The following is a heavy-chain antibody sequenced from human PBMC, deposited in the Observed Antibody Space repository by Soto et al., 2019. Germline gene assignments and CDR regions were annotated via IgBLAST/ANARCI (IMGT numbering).Heavy chain of an antibody. D-gene: IGHD1-1*01. CDR1: GFTFSSYA. Sequence: GGSLRLSCAASGFTFSSYAMHWVRQAPGKGLEWVSSILHIGDSAYYADSVKGRFTISRDNSKSTLYLQMNSLRAEDTAVYYCARRGLSNNDYWGQGTLVTVSS. V-gene: IGHV3-23*01. CDR2: ILHIGDSA. CDR3: ARRGLSNNDY. J-gene: IGHJ4*02.